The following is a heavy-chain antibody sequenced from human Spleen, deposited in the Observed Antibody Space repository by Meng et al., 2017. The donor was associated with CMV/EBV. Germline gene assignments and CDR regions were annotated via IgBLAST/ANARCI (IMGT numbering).Heavy chain of an antibody. J-gene: IGHJ4*02. CDR1: GGSIITSDL. D-gene: IGHD2/OR15-2a*01. CDR2: TSNSGDT. V-gene: IGHV4-4*02. CDR3: ARRIMRSAFDY. Sequence: SETLSLTCAVSGGSIITSDLCGWVRQPPGKGLEWIGQTSNSGDTYYSPSLKSRVSISVDKSKNQFYLQLNSVNAEDTAVYYCARRIMRSAFDYWGQGALVTVSS.